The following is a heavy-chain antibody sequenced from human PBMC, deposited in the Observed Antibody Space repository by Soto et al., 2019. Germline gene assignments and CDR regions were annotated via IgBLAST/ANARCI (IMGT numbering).Heavy chain of an antibody. CDR2: ISAYNGNT. V-gene: IGHV1-18*04. Sequence: ASVKVSFKASGYTFTSYGISWLRQAPGQGLEWMGWISAYNGNTNYAQKLQGRVTMTTDTSTSTAYMELRSLRSDDTAVYYCARDRRSYYDSRLFDPWGQGTLVTVSS. J-gene: IGHJ5*02. D-gene: IGHD3-22*01. CDR3: ARDRRSYYDSRLFDP. CDR1: GYTFTSYG.